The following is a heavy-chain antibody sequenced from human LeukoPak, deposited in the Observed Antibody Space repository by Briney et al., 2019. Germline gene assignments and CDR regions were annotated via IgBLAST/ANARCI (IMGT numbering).Heavy chain of an antibody. J-gene: IGHJ4*02. V-gene: IGHV4-34*01. CDR3: ARGRRYWVGATTVPFDY. CDR1: GGSFSGYY. D-gene: IGHD1-26*01. Sequence: SETLSLTCAVYGGSFSGYYWSWIRQPPGKGLEWIGEINHSGSTNYNPSLRSRVTISVDTSKNQFSLKLSSVTAADTAVYYCARGRRYWVGATTVPFDYWGQGTLVTVSS. CDR2: INHSGST.